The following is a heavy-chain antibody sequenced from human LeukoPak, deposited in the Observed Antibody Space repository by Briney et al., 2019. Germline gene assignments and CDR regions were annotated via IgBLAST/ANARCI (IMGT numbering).Heavy chain of an antibody. CDR1: GYIFNTYY. CDR3: AIPRGD. CDR2: INPNSGAT. Sequence: ASVKVSCKASGYIFNTYYIDWVRQAPGQGLEWMGWINPNSGATNYAQKFQGRVTMTRDTSISTAYMELSRLRSDDTAVYYCAIPRGDWGQGTLVTVSS. D-gene: IGHD3-3*01. V-gene: IGHV1-2*02. J-gene: IGHJ4*02.